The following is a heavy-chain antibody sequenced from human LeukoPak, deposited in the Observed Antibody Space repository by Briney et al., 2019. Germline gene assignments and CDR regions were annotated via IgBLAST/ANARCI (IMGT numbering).Heavy chain of an antibody. J-gene: IGHJ5*02. Sequence: GSSVKVSWKASGGTFSSYAISWVRQAPGQGLEWMGRIIPIFGIANYAQKFQGRVTITADKSTSTAYMELSSLRSEDTAVYYCAGVRDGNWFDPWGQGTLVTVSS. V-gene: IGHV1-69*04. CDR3: AGVRDGNWFDP. D-gene: IGHD5-24*01. CDR2: IIPIFGIA. CDR1: GGTFSSYA.